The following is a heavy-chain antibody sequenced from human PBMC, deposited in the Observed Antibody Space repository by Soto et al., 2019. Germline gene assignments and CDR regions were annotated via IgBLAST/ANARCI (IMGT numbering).Heavy chain of an antibody. Sequence: QVQLVQSGAELKKPGASVKVSCKASGYTFSNYDMNWVRQATGQGPEWIGWVNPNNGDTGYAQKFQGRVTLTTDISTTTAYMERPSMRSEDTAIYYCAKVSRKGSAIDFDYWGQGTLITVSS. CDR2: VNPNNGDT. J-gene: IGHJ4*02. D-gene: IGHD3-10*01. CDR3: AKVSRKGSAIDFDY. V-gene: IGHV1-8*01. CDR1: GYTFSNYD.